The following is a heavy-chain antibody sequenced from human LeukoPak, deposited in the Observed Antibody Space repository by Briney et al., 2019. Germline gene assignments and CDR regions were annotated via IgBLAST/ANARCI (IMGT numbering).Heavy chain of an antibody. CDR3: ARDQGSYYGVDV. V-gene: IGHV4-4*07. CDR2: IYTSGSP. CDR1: GDSITSFY. J-gene: IGHJ6*02. Sequence: SETLSLTCTVSGDSITSFYLTWIRQPAGKGLEWIGRIYTSGSPHYNPSLRSRVTMSIDTSKNQFSLKLTSVTAADTAVYYCARDQGSYYGVDVWGQGTTVTVSS.